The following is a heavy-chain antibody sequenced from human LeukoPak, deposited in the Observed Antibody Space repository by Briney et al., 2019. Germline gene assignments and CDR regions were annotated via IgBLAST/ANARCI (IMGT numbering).Heavy chain of an antibody. V-gene: IGHV3-23*01. Sequence: QTGGSLRLSCAASGFTFSSYAMSWVRQAPGKGLEWVSAISGSGGSTYYADSVKGRFTISRDNAKNSLYLQMNSLRAEDTAFYYCAKATYSTSPGYYFDYWGQGTLVTVSS. CDR2: ISGSGGST. CDR3: AKATYSTSPGYYFDY. J-gene: IGHJ4*02. D-gene: IGHD6-6*01. CDR1: GFTFSSYA.